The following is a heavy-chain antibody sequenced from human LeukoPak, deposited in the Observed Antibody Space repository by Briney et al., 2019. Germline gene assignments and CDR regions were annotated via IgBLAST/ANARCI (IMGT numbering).Heavy chain of an antibody. CDR3: AKGRQWMGYYYYMDV. CDR1: GLTFSGSW. J-gene: IGHJ6*03. D-gene: IGHD6-19*01. Sequence: PGGSLRLSCAVSGLTFSGSWITWIRQAPGKGLEWVASMKPDGSESWYVDSVKGRFTISRDNSKNLLYLQLTSLRAEDTAVYYCAKGRQWMGYYYYMDVRGKGTTVTISS. CDR2: MKPDGSES. V-gene: IGHV3-7*03.